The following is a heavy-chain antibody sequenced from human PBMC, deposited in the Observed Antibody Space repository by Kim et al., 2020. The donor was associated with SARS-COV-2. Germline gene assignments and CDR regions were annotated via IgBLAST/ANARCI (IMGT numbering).Heavy chain of an antibody. D-gene: IGHD2-15*01. V-gene: IGHV3-74*01. J-gene: IGHJ4*01. CDR2: ITSDGSST. CDR1: GFTFSSYC. CDR3: ASVGYCSCCSCSPDDY. Sequence: GGSLRLSCAASGFTFSSYCMHWVRQAPGKGLEWVSLITSDGSSTYYADSVKGRFTISRDNAKNTLYLQMNSLRAEDTAVYYCASVGYCSCCSCSPDDYWGQGTLVTVSS.